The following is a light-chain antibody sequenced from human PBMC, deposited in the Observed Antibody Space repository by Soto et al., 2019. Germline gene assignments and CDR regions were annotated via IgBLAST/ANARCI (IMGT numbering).Light chain of an antibody. J-gene: IGLJ1*01. CDR1: SSDVGGYNY. V-gene: IGLV2-14*01. Sequence: QSVLTQPASVSGSPGQSITISCTGTSSDVGGYNYVSWYQQHPDKAPRLMIYDVSNRPSGVSDRFSGSKSGDTASLTISGLQAEDEADYYCTSFTSRHTYVFGTGTRPPS. CDR2: DVS. CDR3: TSFTSRHTYV.